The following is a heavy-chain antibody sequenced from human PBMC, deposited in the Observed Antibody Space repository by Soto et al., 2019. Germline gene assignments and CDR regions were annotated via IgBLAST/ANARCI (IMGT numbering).Heavy chain of an antibody. CDR2: IYWNDDK. CDR3: AHRGYIISWAYNWFDP. J-gene: IGHJ5*02. D-gene: IGHD6-13*01. CDR1: GFSLSTSGVG. V-gene: IGHV2-5*01. Sequence: SGPTLVNPTQTLTLTCTFSGFSLSTSGVGVGWIRQPPGKALEWLALIYWNDDKRSSPSLKSRLTITKDTSKNQVVLTMPTMDPVDTATYYCAHRGYIISWAYNWFDPWGQGTLVTVSS.